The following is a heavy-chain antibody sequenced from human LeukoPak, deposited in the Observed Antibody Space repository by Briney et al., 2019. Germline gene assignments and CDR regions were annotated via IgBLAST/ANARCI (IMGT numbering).Heavy chain of an antibody. CDR3: ARDRGDYTFDY. CDR1: GGSISGYY. V-gene: IGHV4-59*12. CDR2: IYYSGTT. D-gene: IGHD4-17*01. J-gene: IGHJ4*02. Sequence: SETLSLTCSVSGGSISGYYWSWIRQPPGKGLEWIGYIYYSGTTIYNPSLKSRLTISLDTSKSQFSLNLSSVTAADTAVYYCARDRGDYTFDYWGQGTLVTVSS.